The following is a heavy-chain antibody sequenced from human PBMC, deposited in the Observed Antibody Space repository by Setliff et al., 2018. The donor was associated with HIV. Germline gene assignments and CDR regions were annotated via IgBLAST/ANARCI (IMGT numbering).Heavy chain of an antibody. Sequence: SGPTLVNPTETLTLTCAFSGFSLATDGVSLGWIRQPPGEGPEWLALIYWDGDTRYNPSLKGRLTVTKATSNNHVVLIMSHMDPADTATYYCTHVNNFRSVYFASWGQGTLVTVS. CDR3: THVNNFRSVYFAS. J-gene: IGHJ4*02. D-gene: IGHD1-1*01. V-gene: IGHV2-5*02. CDR1: GFSLATDGVS. CDR2: IYWDGDT.